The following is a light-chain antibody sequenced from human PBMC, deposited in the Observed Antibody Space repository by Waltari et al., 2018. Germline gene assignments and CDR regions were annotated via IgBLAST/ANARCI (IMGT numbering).Light chain of an antibody. CDR2: EVN. J-gene: IGLJ3*02. CDR1: SSDVGASKF. Sequence: QSALTQPASVSGSPGQSITISCTGSSSDVGASKFVSWYQQRPGKAPKLMIFEVNQRPSGISNRFSGSKSGNTAALTISGLQTEDEADYYCCSYVTGDTWVFGGGTRVAVL. CDR3: CSYVTGDTWV. V-gene: IGLV2-23*02.